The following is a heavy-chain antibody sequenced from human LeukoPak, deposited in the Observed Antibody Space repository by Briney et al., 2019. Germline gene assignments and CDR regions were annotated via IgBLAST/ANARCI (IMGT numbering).Heavy chain of an antibody. Sequence: KTGGSLRLSCAASGFTFSDYYMSWIRQAPGKGLEWVSYISSSSSYTNYADSVKGRFTISRDNAKNSLYLQMNSLRAVDTAVYYCARGGGSYFPFDYWGQGTLVTVSS. CDR2: ISSSSSYT. D-gene: IGHD1-26*01. J-gene: IGHJ4*02. CDR3: ARGGGSYFPFDY. V-gene: IGHV3-11*05. CDR1: GFTFSDYY.